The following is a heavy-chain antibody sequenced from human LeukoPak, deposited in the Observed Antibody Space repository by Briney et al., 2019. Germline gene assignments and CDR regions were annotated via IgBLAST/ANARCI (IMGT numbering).Heavy chain of an antibody. CDR1: GFTFSSYW. D-gene: IGHD3-22*01. CDR2: IKSKTDGGTT. CDR3: TTNYRYYYDSSGYYEVNFDY. V-gene: IGHV3-15*01. Sequence: GGSLRLSCAASGFTFSSYWMTWVRQAPGKGLEWVGRIKSKTDGGTTDYAAPVKGRFTISRDDSKNMLYLQMNSLKTEDTAVYYCTTNYRYYYDSSGYYEVNFDYWGQGTLVTVSS. J-gene: IGHJ4*02.